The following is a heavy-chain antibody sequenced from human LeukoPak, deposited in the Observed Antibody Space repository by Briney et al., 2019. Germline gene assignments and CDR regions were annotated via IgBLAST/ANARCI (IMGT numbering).Heavy chain of an antibody. J-gene: IGHJ4*02. CDR2: ISYDGSNK. CDR1: GFTLSSYA. D-gene: IGHD5-18*01. V-gene: IGHV3-30-3*01. CDR3: ARRGYSYGSTGYYFDY. Sequence: PGGSLRLSCAASGFTLSSYAMHWVRQAPGKGLEWVAVISYDGSNKYFADSVKGRFTISRDNSKNTLYLQMNSLRAEDTAVYYCARRGYSYGSTGYYFDYWGQGTLVTVSS.